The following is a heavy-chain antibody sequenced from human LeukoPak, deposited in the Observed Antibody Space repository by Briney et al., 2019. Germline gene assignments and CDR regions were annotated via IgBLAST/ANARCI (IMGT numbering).Heavy chain of an antibody. D-gene: IGHD6-19*01. CDR2: IYTSGST. J-gene: IGHJ4*02. CDR1: GRYHKIYL. Sequence: SDTLSLTYSVSGRYHKIYLLRWMHPPAGKGLEWIGRIYTSGSTNYNPSLNTRITMSVATSKNQFSLKLSSVTSADTAVYYCARDQPGITVSGFLRRFDYWGQGTLVTVSS. V-gene: IGHV4-4*07. CDR3: ARDQPGITVSGFLRRFDY.